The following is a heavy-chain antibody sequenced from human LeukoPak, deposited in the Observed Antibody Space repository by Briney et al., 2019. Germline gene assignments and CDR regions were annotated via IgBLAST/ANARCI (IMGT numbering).Heavy chain of an antibody. CDR1: GGTFSSYA. V-gene: IGHV1-69*06. CDR3: ARVGDSSGYYEYYFDY. D-gene: IGHD3-22*01. J-gene: IGHJ4*02. Sequence: ASVKVSCKASGGTFSSYAISWVRQAPGQGLEWMGGIIPIFGTANYAQKFQGRVTITADKSTSTAYMELSSLRSEDTAVYYCARVGDSSGYYEYYFDYWGQGTLVTVSS. CDR2: IIPIFGTA.